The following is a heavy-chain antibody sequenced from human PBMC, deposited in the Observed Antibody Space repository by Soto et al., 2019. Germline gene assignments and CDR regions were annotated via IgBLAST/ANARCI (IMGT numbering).Heavy chain of an antibody. D-gene: IGHD3-16*01. J-gene: IGHJ3*02. CDR1: GGSISNYY. Sequence: SETLSLTCKVSGGSISNYYWSWIRQPPGKGLEWIGYIYYSGSTNYNPSLKSRVTISLDTSKNQFSLKLSSGTDADTAVYYGARRRVYDDAFDIWGQGTMVTVSS. CDR2: IYYSGST. CDR3: ARRRVYDDAFDI. V-gene: IGHV4-59*01.